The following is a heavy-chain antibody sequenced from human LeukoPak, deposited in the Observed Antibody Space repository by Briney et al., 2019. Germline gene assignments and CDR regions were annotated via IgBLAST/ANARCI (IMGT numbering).Heavy chain of an antibody. CDR1: GGSISGHY. Sequence: SETLSLTCTVSGGSISGHYWSWIRQPPGKGLEWIGYIYYSGSTNYNPSLKSRVTISIDTSKNQFSLKLSSVTAADTAVYYCARVGYDFWSAHYYYYYMDVWGRGTTVTVSS. D-gene: IGHD3-3*01. V-gene: IGHV4-59*08. CDR3: ARVGYDFWSAHYYYYYMDV. J-gene: IGHJ6*03. CDR2: IYYSGST.